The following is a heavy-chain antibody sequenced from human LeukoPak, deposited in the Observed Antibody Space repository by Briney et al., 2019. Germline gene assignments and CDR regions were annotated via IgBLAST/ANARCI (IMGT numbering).Heavy chain of an antibody. J-gene: IGHJ4*02. CDR2: IGSSSSYI. CDR1: GFTFSSYS. Sequence: GGSLRLSCAASGFTFSSYSMNWVRQAPGKGLEWVSSIGSSSSYIYYADSVKGRFTISRDNAKNSLYLQMNSLRAEDTALYYCAKGPIVGATTVDYFDYWGQGTLVTVSS. V-gene: IGHV3-21*04. D-gene: IGHD1-26*01. CDR3: AKGPIVGATTVDYFDY.